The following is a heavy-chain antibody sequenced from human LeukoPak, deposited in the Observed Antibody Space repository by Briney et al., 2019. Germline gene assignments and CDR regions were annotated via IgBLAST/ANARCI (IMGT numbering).Heavy chain of an antibody. Sequence: SQTLSLTCTVSGGSISSGGYYWSWIRQHPGKGLEWIGYIYYSVSTYYNPSLNSRVTISVDTSKNQFSLKLSSVTAADNAVYYCARERYGELLHYYYYYGMDVWGQGTTVTVSS. J-gene: IGHJ6*02. CDR1: GGSISSGGYY. CDR2: IYYSVST. CDR3: ARERYGELLHYYYYYGMDV. V-gene: IGHV4-31*03. D-gene: IGHD3-10*01.